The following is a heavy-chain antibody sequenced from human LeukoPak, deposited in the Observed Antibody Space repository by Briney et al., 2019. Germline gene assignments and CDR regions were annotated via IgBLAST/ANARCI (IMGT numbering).Heavy chain of an antibody. CDR1: GFTFSSYG. Sequence: QSGGSLRLSCAASGFTFSSYGMHWVRQAPGKGLEWVAVIWYDGSNKYYADSVEGRFTISRDNSENTLYLQMNSLRAEDTAVYYCARARDYGDYEILDYWGQGTLVTVSS. J-gene: IGHJ4*02. CDR2: IWYDGSNK. D-gene: IGHD4-17*01. CDR3: ARARDYGDYEILDY. V-gene: IGHV3-33*08.